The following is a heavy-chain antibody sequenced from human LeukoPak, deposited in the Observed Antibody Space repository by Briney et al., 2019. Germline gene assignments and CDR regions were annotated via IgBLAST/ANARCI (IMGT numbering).Heavy chain of an antibody. J-gene: IGHJ4*02. D-gene: IGHD6-13*01. Sequence: GGSLRLSCAASGFIFDDYTMHWVRQAPGKGLEWVSLISWDGGSTYYADSVKGRFTISRDNSKNSLYLQMNSLRTEDTALYYCAKAVGSSWEFDYWGQGTLVTVSS. CDR1: GFIFDDYT. CDR3: AKAVGSSWEFDY. V-gene: IGHV3-43*01. CDR2: ISWDGGST.